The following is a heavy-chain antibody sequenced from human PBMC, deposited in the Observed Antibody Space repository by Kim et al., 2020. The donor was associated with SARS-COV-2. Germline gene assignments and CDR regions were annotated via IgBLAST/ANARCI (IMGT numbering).Heavy chain of an antibody. D-gene: IGHD3-10*01. CDR1: GFTFSSYA. CDR3: AKGGLWFGEKYYFDY. V-gene: IGHV3-23*01. J-gene: IGHJ4*02. Sequence: GGSLRLSCAASGFTFSSYAMSWVRRAPGKGLEWVSAISGGGCSTYSADSVKGRFTISRDNSKNTLYLQMNSLRAEDTAVYYCAKGGLWFGEKYYFDYWGQGTLVTVSS. CDR2: ISGGGCST.